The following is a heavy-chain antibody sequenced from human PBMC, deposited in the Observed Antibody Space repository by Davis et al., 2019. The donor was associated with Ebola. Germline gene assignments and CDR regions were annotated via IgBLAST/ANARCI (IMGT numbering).Heavy chain of an antibody. V-gene: IGHV1-18*01. CDR2: ISAYNGNT. Sequence: AASVKVSCKASGYTFTSYGISWVRQAPGQGLEWMGWISAYNGNTNYAQKLQGRVTMTTDTSTSTAYMELRSLRSDDTAVYYCAREKYNWNGFPSDIWGQGTMVTVSS. D-gene: IGHD1-20*01. CDR3: AREKYNWNGFPSDI. J-gene: IGHJ3*02. CDR1: GYTFTSYG.